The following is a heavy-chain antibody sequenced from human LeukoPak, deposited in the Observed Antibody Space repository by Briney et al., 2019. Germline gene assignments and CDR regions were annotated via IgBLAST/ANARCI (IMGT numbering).Heavy chain of an antibody. J-gene: IGHJ4*02. CDR2: ISYDGSDK. D-gene: IGHD3-22*01. Sequence: GGSLRLSCAASGFTFSSYGMHWVRQAPGKGLEWVAVISYDGSDKYYADSVKGRFTISRDNSKNTLHLQMNSLRAEDTAVYYCARPYYYDSSGYSFDYWGQGTLVTVSS. V-gene: IGHV3-30*19. CDR3: ARPYYYDSSGYSFDY. CDR1: GFTFSSYG.